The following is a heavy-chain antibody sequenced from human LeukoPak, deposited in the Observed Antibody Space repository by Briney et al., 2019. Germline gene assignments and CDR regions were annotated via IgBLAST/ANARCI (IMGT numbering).Heavy chain of an antibody. CDR3: AKVRVATTKYDAFDV. D-gene: IGHD3-3*01. J-gene: IGHJ3*01. Sequence: GGSLRLSCAASGFTFSSYEMNWVRQAPGKGLEWVSGISGSGGSTNYADSVKGRFTISRDNSQNTLYLQMNSLRAEDTALYYCAKVRVATTKYDAFDVWGQGTMVTVSS. V-gene: IGHV3-23*01. CDR1: GFTFSSYE. CDR2: ISGSGGST.